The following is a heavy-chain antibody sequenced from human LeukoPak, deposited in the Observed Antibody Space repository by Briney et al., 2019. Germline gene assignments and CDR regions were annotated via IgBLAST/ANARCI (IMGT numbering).Heavy chain of an antibody. CDR2: IYPGDSDT. CDR1: GYSFTSYW. J-gene: IGHJ4*02. V-gene: IGHV5-51*01. D-gene: IGHD3-10*01. CDR3: ARGRRGFHGSGSYRPFDY. Sequence: GGSLKISCKGSGYSFTSYWIGWVRQMPGKGLEWMGIIYPGDSDTRYSPSFQGQVPISADKSISTAYLQWSSLKASDTAMYYCARGRRGFHGSGSYRPFDYWGQGTLVTVSS.